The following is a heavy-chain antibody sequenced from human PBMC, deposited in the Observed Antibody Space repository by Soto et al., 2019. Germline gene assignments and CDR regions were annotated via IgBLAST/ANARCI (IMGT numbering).Heavy chain of an antibody. J-gene: IGHJ6*02. D-gene: IGHD3-10*01. CDR3: ARVLEYGSGSYSPYGMDV. V-gene: IGHV1-69*01. CDR2: VSPPFRTS. Sequence: QVQLVQSGAEVKKPGSSVKVSCKTSGVSFNNNGIGWVRQSPGHGLEWMGWVSPPFRTSNYALKFQGRISITADASTGTVNMELSSLTSEDTDHDDCARVLEYGSGSYSPYGMDVWGQGTTVTVSS. CDR1: GVSFNNNG.